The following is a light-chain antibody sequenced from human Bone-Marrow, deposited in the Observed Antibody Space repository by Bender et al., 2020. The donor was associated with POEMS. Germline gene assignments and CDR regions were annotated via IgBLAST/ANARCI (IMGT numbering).Light chain of an antibody. J-gene: IGLJ1*01. CDR1: SSDIGGYNL. CDR3: CSYAGSSTPYV. Sequence: QSALTQPASVSGSPGQSITFSCTGTSSDIGGYNLVSWYQQYPGKAPKVLIYEVNKRPSAVSDRFSGSKSGNTASLTISGLQAEDEADYYCCSYAGSSTPYVFGTGTKVTVL. V-gene: IGLV2-23*02. CDR2: EVN.